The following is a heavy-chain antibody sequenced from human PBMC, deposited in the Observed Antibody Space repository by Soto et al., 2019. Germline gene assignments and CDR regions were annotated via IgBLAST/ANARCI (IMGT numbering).Heavy chain of an antibody. V-gene: IGHV3-13*01. CDR3: ARGLLGPGDYYYGMDV. Sequence: GGSLRLSCVASGFTFSNYDMHWVRQVTGKGLEWVSGIGAAGDTYYPGSVEGRFTISRENAENSLFLQMNSLRAGDTAVYYCARGLLGPGDYYYGMDVWGQGTTVTVSS. CDR2: IGAAGDT. J-gene: IGHJ6*02. CDR1: GFTFSNYD. D-gene: IGHD7-27*01.